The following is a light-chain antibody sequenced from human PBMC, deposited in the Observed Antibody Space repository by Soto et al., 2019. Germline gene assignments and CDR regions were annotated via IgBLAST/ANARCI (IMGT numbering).Light chain of an antibody. V-gene: IGLV2-14*01. Sequence: QSALTQPASVSGSPGQSITISCTGTSSDVGGYNFVSWYQQHPGKAPNLMIYDVSNRPSGVSNRFSGSKSGNTASLTISGLQAEDEADYYCSSYTSSSTLNYGFGTGTKLTVL. J-gene: IGLJ1*01. CDR2: DVS. CDR1: SSDVGGYNF. CDR3: SSYTSSSTLNYG.